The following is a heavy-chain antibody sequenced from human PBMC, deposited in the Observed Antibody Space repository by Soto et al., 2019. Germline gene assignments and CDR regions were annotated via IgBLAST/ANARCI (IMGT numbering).Heavy chain of an antibody. CDR1: GGSFSGYY. D-gene: IGHD2-2*01. J-gene: IGHJ5*02. V-gene: IGHV4-34*01. CDR3: ARGRAPGYCSSTSCYFGWFDP. Sequence: QVQLQQWGAGLLKPSETLSLTCAVYGGSFSGYYWSWIRQPPGKGLEWIGEINHSGSTNYNPSLKSRVTISVDTSKNQFSRKLSSVTAADTAVYYCARGRAPGYCSSTSCYFGWFDPWGQGTLVTVSS. CDR2: INHSGST.